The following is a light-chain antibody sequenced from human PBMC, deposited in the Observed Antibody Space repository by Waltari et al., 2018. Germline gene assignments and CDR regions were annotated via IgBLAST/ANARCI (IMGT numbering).Light chain of an antibody. Sequence: DIQLTQSPSYLSASVGDRVTITCRASQNLTTYLNWYQQRPGTPPKFLIYAASNLETGVPSRFSGGGSGTDFTLTISGLQPDDFATYYCQQSKEVPFTFGQGTKLEIK. V-gene: IGKV1-39*01. CDR2: AAS. CDR1: QNLTTY. J-gene: IGKJ2*01. CDR3: QQSKEVPFT.